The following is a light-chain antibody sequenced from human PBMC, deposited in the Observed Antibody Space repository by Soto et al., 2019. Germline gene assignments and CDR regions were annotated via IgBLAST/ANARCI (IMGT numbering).Light chain of an antibody. Sequence: EIVLTQSPGTLSLSPGERATLSCRASQSVSGSYLAWYQQKPGRALRLLIDGASTRATGIPDRFSGSGSGTDFTLTISSLEPEDFAVYYCQQRGNWPPITFGQGTRLEI. V-gene: IGKV3D-20*02. CDR3: QQRGNWPPIT. CDR2: GAS. J-gene: IGKJ5*01. CDR1: QSVSGSY.